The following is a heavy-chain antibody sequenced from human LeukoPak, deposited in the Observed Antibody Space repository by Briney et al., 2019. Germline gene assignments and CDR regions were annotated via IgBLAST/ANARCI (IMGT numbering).Heavy chain of an antibody. J-gene: IGHJ5*02. D-gene: IGHD6-19*01. CDR1: GFTFSSYG. V-gene: IGHV3-23*01. CDR2: ISGSGGST. CDR3: AKDQGVVAVAGDWFDP. Sequence: GGSLRLSCAASGFTFSSYGMSWVRQAPGKGLEWVSAISGSGGSTYYADSVKGRFTISRDNSKNTLYLQMNSLRAEDTAVYYCAKDQGVVAVAGDWFDPWGQGTLVTVSS.